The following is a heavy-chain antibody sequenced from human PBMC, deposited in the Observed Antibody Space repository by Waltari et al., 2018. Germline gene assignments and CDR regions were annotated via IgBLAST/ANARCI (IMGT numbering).Heavy chain of an antibody. J-gene: IGHJ5*02. V-gene: IGHV4-38-2*02. D-gene: IGHD3-9*01. Sequence: QVQLQESGPGLVKPSETLSLTCTVSNYSITRGYFWGWIRQSPGKGLEWIGSIYHTGNTYFNQSLKSRVTISIDTSKKQFSLRLRSVTAADTGVYFCARDKGFYDVLPGRGWFDPWGQGTLVTVSS. CDR2: IYHTGNT. CDR3: ARDKGFYDVLPGRGWFDP. CDR1: NYSITRGYF.